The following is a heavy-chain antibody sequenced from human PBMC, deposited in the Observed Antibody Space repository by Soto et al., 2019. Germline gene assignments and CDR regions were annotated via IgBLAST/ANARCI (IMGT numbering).Heavy chain of an antibody. D-gene: IGHD2-2*01. V-gene: IGHV1-18*01. J-gene: IGHJ6*03. CDR3: TRAQIPVGMYPYMAV. Sequence: ASVKVSCKASGYSFTSYGISWVRQAPGQGLEWMGWISAYNGYTNYAQNLQGRVTMTTDTSTSTAYMDLGSLRSDDTAVYYCTRAQIPVGMYPYMAVWGKGTTVTVSS. CDR2: ISAYNGYT. CDR1: GYSFTSYG.